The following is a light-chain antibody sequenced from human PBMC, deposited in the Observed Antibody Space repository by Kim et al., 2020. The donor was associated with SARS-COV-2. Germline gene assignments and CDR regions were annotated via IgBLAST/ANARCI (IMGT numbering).Light chain of an antibody. Sequence: EIVMTQSPATLSVSPGERATLSCRASQSVSSNLAWYQQKPGQAPRLLIYGASTRATGIPARFSGSGSGTEFTLTISSLQSEDFAVYYCQQYNNWTTFGQGTKEDIK. CDR2: GAS. J-gene: IGKJ1*01. CDR1: QSVSSN. CDR3: QQYNNWTT. V-gene: IGKV3-15*01.